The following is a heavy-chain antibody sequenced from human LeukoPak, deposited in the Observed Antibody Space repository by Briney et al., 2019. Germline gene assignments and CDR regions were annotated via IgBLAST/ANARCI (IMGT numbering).Heavy chain of an antibody. CDR1: GFTFSSYA. CDR2: ISGSGGST. V-gene: IGHV3-23*01. CDR3: ARDSEPDFWSGYYCLGY. D-gene: IGHD3-3*01. Sequence: GGSLRLSCAASGFTFSSYAMSWVRQAPGKGLEWVSAISGSGGSTYYADSVKGRFTSSRDNSKNSLYLQMNSLRAEDTAVYYCARDSEPDFWSGYYCLGYWGQGILVTVSS. J-gene: IGHJ4*02.